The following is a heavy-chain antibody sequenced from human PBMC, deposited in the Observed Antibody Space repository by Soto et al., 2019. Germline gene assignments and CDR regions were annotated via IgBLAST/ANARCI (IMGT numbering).Heavy chain of an antibody. D-gene: IGHD3-22*01. V-gene: IGHV1-18*01. CDR2: ISAYNGNT. J-gene: IGHJ4*02. CDR3: ARVGLSITMIVVVPDY. CDR1: GYTFTSYG. Sequence: GASVKVSCKASGYTFTSYGISWVRQAPGQGLEWMGWISAYNGNTNYAQKLQGRVTMTTDTSTSTAYMELRSLRSDDTAVYYCARVGLSITMIVVVPDYWGQGTLVTVSS.